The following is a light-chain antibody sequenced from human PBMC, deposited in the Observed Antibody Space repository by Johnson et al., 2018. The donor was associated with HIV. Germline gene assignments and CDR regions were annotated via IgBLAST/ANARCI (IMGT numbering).Light chain of an antibody. CDR3: GTWDSSLSDGGV. CDR1: SSNIGNNY. CDR2: ENN. Sequence: QSVLTQPPSVYAAPGQKVTISCSGSSSNIGNNYVSWYQQLPGTAPKLLIYENNKRPSGIPDRFSGSKSGTSATLGITGLQTGDEADYYCGTWDSSLSDGGVFGTGTKVTVL. V-gene: IGLV1-51*02. J-gene: IGLJ1*01.